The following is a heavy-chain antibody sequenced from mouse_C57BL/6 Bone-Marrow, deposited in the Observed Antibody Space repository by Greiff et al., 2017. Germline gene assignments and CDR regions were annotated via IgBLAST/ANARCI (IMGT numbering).Heavy chain of an antibody. Sequence: VMLVESGAELAKPGASVKLSCKASGYTFTSYWMHWVKQRPGQGLEWIGYINPSSGYTKYNQKFKDKATLTEDKSSSTAYMQLSSLTYEDSAVYYCAREDSNYSWFAYWGQGTLVTVSA. D-gene: IGHD2-5*01. J-gene: IGHJ3*01. CDR1: GYTFTSYW. CDR3: AREDSNYSWFAY. V-gene: IGHV1-7*01. CDR2: INPSSGYT.